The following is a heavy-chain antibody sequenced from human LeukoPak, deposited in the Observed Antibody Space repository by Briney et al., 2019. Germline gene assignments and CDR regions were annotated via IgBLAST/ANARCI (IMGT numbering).Heavy chain of an antibody. J-gene: IGHJ4*02. Sequence: GGALRLSCAASGFTFDDYAMHWVRQAPGKGLEWVSGISWNSGSIGYADSVKGRFTISRDNAKNSLYLQMNSLRAEDTAVYYCARGRRSVVITSWGQGTLVTVSS. CDR2: ISWNSGSI. CDR1: GFTFDDYA. CDR3: ARGRRSVVITS. V-gene: IGHV3-9*01. D-gene: IGHD3-22*01.